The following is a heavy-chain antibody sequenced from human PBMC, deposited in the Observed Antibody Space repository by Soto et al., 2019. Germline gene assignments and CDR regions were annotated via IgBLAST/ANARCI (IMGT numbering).Heavy chain of an antibody. V-gene: IGHV3-30-3*01. J-gene: IGHJ4*02. Sequence: PGGSLRLSCAASGFTFSSYAMHWVRQAPGKGLEWVAVISYDGSNKYYADSVKGRFTISRDNSKNTLYLQMNSLKTEDTAVYYCTRAAADNEAFLAPYFDYWGQGTLVTVSS. CDR3: TRAAADNEAFLAPYFDY. CDR1: GFTFSSYA. D-gene: IGHD6-13*01. CDR2: ISYDGSNK.